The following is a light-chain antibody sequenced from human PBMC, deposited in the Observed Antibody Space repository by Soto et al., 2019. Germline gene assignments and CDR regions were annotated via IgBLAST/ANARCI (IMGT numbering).Light chain of an antibody. V-gene: IGLV3-21*01. CDR2: YDR. J-gene: IGLJ3*02. Sequence: SYALTQPPSVSVAPGKTASVACGGSHIGSKSVHWYQKKSGQAPVLVMYYDRDRPSGIPERFSGSNSGNTATLTISRVEAGDEADYYCQVWDISRGHVVCGGGTKVTVL. CDR1: HIGSKS. CDR3: QVWDISRGHVV.